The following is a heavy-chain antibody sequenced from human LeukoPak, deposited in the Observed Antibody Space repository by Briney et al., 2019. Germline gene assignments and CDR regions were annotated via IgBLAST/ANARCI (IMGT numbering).Heavy chain of an antibody. J-gene: IGHJ4*02. Sequence: WETPDQTRAGYGWSFSGYYWSWIRQPPGKGLEWIGEINHSGSTNYNPSLKSRVTISVDTSKNQFSLKLSSVTAADTAVYYCASAYCSSTSCYTLASGFDYWGQGTLVTVSS. D-gene: IGHD2-2*02. CDR2: INHSGST. CDR3: ASAYCSSTSCYTLASGFDY. CDR1: GWSFSGYY. V-gene: IGHV4-34*01.